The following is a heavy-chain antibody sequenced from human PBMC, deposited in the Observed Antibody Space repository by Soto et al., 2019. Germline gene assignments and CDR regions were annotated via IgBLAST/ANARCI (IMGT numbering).Heavy chain of an antibody. CDR3: ARGFGGFLEWLFVAEPLDEARYYMDV. J-gene: IGHJ6*03. D-gene: IGHD3-3*01. CDR1: GYTFTSYY. V-gene: IGHV1-46*03. Sequence: ASVKVSCQASGYTFTSYYMHWVRQAPGQGLEWMGIINPSGGSTSYAQKFQGRVTMTRDTSTSTVYMELSSLRSEDTAVYYCARGFGGFLEWLFVAEPLDEARYYMDVWGKGTTVTVSS. CDR2: INPSGGST.